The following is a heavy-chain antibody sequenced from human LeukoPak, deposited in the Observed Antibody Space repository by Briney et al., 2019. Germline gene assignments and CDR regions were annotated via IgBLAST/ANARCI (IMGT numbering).Heavy chain of an antibody. D-gene: IGHD6-6*01. CDR3: ARIGYSSSSLDY. CDR1: GFTFSNYW. CDR2: IKQDGSQK. J-gene: IGHJ4*02. Sequence: GGSLRLSCAASGFTFSNYWMTWVRQAPGKGLEWVANIKQDGSQKYYVDSVKGRFTISRDNAKISSYLQMNSLRAEDTAVYYCARIGYSSSSLDYWGQGTLVTVSS. V-gene: IGHV3-7*01.